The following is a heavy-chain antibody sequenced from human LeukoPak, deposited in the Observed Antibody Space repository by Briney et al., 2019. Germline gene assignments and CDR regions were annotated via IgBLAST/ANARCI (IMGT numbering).Heavy chain of an antibody. J-gene: IGHJ4*02. CDR3: ARGRFGPLITMVRGVFDY. Sequence: ASVTVSCKDSGYTFTSYAMHWVRQAPGQRLEWMGWINAGNGNTKYSQKFQGRVTITRDTSASTAYMELSSLRSEDTAVYYCARGRFGPLITMVRGVFDYWGQGTLVTVSS. D-gene: IGHD3-10*01. CDR1: GYTFTSYA. CDR2: INAGNGNT. V-gene: IGHV1-3*01.